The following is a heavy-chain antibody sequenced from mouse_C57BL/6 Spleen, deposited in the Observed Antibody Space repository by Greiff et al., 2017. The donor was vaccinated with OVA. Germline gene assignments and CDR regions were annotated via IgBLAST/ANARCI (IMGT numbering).Heavy chain of an antibody. J-gene: IGHJ3*01. V-gene: IGHV2-9*01. CDR3: AKHSPTYDSNSGGLAY. CDR1: GFSLTSYG. Sequence: VQVVESGPGLVAPSQSLSITCTVSGFSLTSYGVDWVRQPPGKGLEWLGVIWSGGSTNYNSALMSRLSISKDNSTSQVFLKMNSLQTDDTAMYYCAKHSPTYDSNSGGLAYWGQGTLVTVSA. CDR2: IWSGGST. D-gene: IGHD2-5*01.